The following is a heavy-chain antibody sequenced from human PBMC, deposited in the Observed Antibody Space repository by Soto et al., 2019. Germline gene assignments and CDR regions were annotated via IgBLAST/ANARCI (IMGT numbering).Heavy chain of an antibody. V-gene: IGHV3-30-3*01. D-gene: IGHD3-9*01. CDR2: ISYDGSNK. Sequence: VQLVESGGGVVQPGRSLRLSCAASGFTFSSYAMHWVRQAPGKGLEWVAVISYDGSNKYYADSVKGRFTISRDNSKNTLYLQMNSLRAEDTAVYYCARDHHIVTGYPASAFDIWGQGTMVTVSS. CDR1: GFTFSSYA. J-gene: IGHJ3*02. CDR3: ARDHHIVTGYPASAFDI.